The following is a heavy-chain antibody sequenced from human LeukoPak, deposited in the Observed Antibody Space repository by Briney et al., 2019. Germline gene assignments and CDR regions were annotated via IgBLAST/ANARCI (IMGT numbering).Heavy chain of an antibody. CDR2: ISYDGSNK. D-gene: IGHD3-22*01. J-gene: IGHJ4*02. CDR1: GFTFSSYA. CDR3: ARDGDSRVFDY. Sequence: HAGGSLRLSCAAPGFTFSSYAMHWVRQAPGKGLEWVAVISYDGSNKYYADSVKGRFTISRDNSKNTLYLQMNSLRAEDTAEYYCARDGDSRVFDYWGQGTLVTVSS. V-gene: IGHV3-30-3*01.